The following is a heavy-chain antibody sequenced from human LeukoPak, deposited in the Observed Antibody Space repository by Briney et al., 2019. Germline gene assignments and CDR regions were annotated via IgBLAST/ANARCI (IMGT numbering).Heavy chain of an antibody. V-gene: IGHV3-23*01. J-gene: IGHJ4*02. Sequence: GGSLRRSCGASGFTFSSYAMSWIRQAPGKGLEWVSAISGNSGSTYYADSVKGRFTISRDNSKNTLYLQMNSLRAEDTALYYCAKAVTPGGGPRDYWGQGTLVTVSS. CDR2: ISGNSGST. D-gene: IGHD2-15*01. CDR1: GFTFSSYA. CDR3: AKAVTPGGGPRDY.